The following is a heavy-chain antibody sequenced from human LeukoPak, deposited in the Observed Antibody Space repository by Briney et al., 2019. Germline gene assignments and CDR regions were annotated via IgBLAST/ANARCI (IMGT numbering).Heavy chain of an antibody. CDR1: GGSISSYY. J-gene: IGHJ4*02. D-gene: IGHD5-24*01. CDR2: IYYSGST. Sequence: PSETLSLTCTVSGGSISSYYWSWIRQPPGKGLEWIGYIYYSGSTNYNPSLKSRVSISIDTSKNQFSLKLSSVTAADTAVYYCARGPGMATIKDWGQGTLVTVSS. V-gene: IGHV4-59*01. CDR3: ARGPGMATIKD.